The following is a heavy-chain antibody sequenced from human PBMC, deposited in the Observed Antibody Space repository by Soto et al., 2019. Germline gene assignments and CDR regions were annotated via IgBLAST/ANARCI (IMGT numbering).Heavy chain of an antibody. V-gene: IGHV3-33*01. CDR1: GFTFSSYG. D-gene: IGHD6-13*01. CDR2: IWYDGSNK. J-gene: IGHJ5*02. CDR3: AREDGYSSSWYTGWFDP. Sequence: PGGSLRLSCAASGFTFSSYGMHWVRQAPGKGLEWVAVIWYDGSNKYYADSVKGRFTISRDNSENTLYLQMNSLRAEDTAVYYCAREDGYSSSWYTGWFDPWGQGTLVTVSS.